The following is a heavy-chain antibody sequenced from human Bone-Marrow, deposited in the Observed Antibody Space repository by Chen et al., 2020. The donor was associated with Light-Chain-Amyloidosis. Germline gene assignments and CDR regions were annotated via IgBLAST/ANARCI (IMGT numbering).Heavy chain of an antibody. D-gene: IGHD5-12*01. CDR3: ARRRDGYDFDY. J-gene: IGHJ4*02. Sequence: EVQLEQSGPEVKKPGESLKISCKGSGYTFPNYWIGWVRQMPGKGLEWVGVIYPDGSDAGYIPSVVGQVTISADKSITTAYLQWRGLKASDTAMYYCARRRDGYDFDYWGQGTLVTVSS. V-gene: IGHV5-51*01. CDR2: IYPDGSDA. CDR1: GYTFPNYW.